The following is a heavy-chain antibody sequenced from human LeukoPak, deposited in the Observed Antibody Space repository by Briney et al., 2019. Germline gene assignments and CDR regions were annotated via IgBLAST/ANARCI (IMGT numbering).Heavy chain of an antibody. CDR1: GGSISSSSYY. CDR2: IYYSGST. J-gene: IGHJ4*02. CDR3: ATPGSDY. Sequence: SETLSLTCTVSGGSISSSSYYWGWIRHPPGKGLEWIGSIYYSGSTYYNPSLKSRVTISVDTSKNQFSLKLSSVAAADTAVYYCATPGSDYWGQGTLVTVSS. V-gene: IGHV4-39*01.